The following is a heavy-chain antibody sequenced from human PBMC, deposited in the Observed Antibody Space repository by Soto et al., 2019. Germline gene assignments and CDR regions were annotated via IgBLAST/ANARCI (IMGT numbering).Heavy chain of an antibody. CDR2: INSDGSST. J-gene: IGHJ4*02. CDR1: GFTFSSYW. D-gene: IGHD3-16*02. Sequence: GGSLRLSCAASGFTFSSYWMHWVRQAPGKGLVWVSRINSDGSSTSYADSVKGRFTISRDNAKNTLYLQMNSLRAEDTAVYYCARVRGSSWGSYRRLGNLAEYYFDYWGQGTLVTVSS. V-gene: IGHV3-74*01. CDR3: ARVRGSSWGSYRRLGNLAEYYFDY.